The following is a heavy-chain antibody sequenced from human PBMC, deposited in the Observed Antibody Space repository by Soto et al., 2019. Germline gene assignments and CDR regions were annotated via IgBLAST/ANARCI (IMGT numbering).Heavy chain of an antibody. CDR3: GVGPWDDSLDY. V-gene: IGHV3-64D*06. J-gene: IGHJ4*02. CDR1: GFTFSSYA. D-gene: IGHD1-1*01. Sequence: GGSLRLSCSASGFTFSSYAMHRVRQAPGKGLEYVSAISSNGGSTYYADSVKGRFTISRDISKNTLYLQMSSLRAEDTAVYYCGVGPWDDSLDYWGQGTLVTVSS. CDR2: ISSNGGST.